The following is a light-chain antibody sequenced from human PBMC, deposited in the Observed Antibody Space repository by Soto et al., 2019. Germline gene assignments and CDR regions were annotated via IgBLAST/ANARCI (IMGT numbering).Light chain of an antibody. CDR2: KAS. CDR3: QQYNSYPYT. CDR1: QSISSW. J-gene: IGKJ2*01. Sequence: DIQMTQSPSTLSASVGDRVTITCRASQSISSWLAWYQQKPGQAPKLLIYKASSLDSGVPSRFSGSGSGTESTLTISSLQPDDFATYYCQQYNSYPYTFGQGTKLEIK. V-gene: IGKV1-5*03.